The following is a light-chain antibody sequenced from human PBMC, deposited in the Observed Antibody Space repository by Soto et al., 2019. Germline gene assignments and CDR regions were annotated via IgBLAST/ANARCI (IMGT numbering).Light chain of an antibody. CDR2: GAS. J-gene: IGKJ3*01. Sequence: IVLTQSPGTLSLSPGERATLSCRASQSVSSSYLAWYQQKPGQAPRLLIYGASSRATGIPDRFSGSGSGTDFTLTISRLEPEDFAVYYCQQYGRSPGLFTFGPGTKVDIK. CDR3: QQYGRSPGLFT. V-gene: IGKV3-20*01. CDR1: QSVSSSY.